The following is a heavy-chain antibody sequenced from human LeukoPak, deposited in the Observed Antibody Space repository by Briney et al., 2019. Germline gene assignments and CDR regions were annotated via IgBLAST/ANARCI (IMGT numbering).Heavy chain of an antibody. J-gene: IGHJ4*02. CDR3: ARDRPISI. CDR1: GFTFSRYE. Sequence: GGALRLSCAASGFTFSRYEMKWVRQAPGKGLEWVSYISSSGSTIYYADSVKGRFTISRDNAKYSLYLQMNSLRVEDTAGYYCARDRPISIWGQGTLVTVSS. V-gene: IGHV3-48*03. CDR2: ISSSGSTI. D-gene: IGHD3-10*01.